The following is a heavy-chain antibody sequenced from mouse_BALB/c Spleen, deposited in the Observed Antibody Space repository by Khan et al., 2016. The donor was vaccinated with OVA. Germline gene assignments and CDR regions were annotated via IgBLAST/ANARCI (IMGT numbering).Heavy chain of an antibody. CDR1: GFSLTSYG. D-gene: IGHD1-1*01. CDR3: ALYYYGRAWFAH. CDR2: IWGDGST. V-gene: IGHV2-3*01. J-gene: IGHJ3*01. Sequence: VKLEESGPGLVAPSQSLSITCTVSGFSLTSYGVGWVRQPPGKGLEWLGVIWGDGSTNYHSALISRLNINKDNSKSQVFLKLNSLQTDDTATYYCALYYYGRAWFAHWGQGTLVTVSA.